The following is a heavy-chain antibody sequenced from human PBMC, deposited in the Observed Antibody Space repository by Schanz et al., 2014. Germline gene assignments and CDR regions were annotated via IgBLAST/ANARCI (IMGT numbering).Heavy chain of an antibody. CDR1: GFTFSSYG. Sequence: VQLVESGGGVVQPGKSLRLSCAASGFTFSSYGMHWVRQAPGKGLVWVSRINGDGSRTAYADSVKGRFTISRDNAKNTLYLQMNSLRAEDTAVYYCAKGRFGELSAFDIWGQGTMVTVSS. J-gene: IGHJ3*02. D-gene: IGHD3-10*01. V-gene: IGHV3-74*02. CDR3: AKGRFGELSAFDI. CDR2: INGDGSRT.